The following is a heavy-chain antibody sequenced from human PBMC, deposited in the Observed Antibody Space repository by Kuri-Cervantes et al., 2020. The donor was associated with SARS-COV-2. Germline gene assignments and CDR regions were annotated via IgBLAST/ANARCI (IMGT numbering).Heavy chain of an antibody. CDR1: GFTFRSYS. D-gene: IGHD3-22*01. V-gene: IGHV3-48*02. CDR3: ARENQGNYYDSSGYYYYYYYGMDV. J-gene: IGHJ6*02. Sequence: GESLKISCAASGFTFRSYSMNWVRQAPGKGLEWVSYISSSSSTIYYADSVKGRFTISRDNAKNSLYLQMNSLRDEDTAVYYCARENQGNYYDSSGYYYYYYYGMDVWGQGTTVTVSS. CDR2: ISSSSSTI.